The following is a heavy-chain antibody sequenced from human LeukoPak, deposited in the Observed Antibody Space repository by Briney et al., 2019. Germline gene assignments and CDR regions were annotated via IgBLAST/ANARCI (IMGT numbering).Heavy chain of an antibody. CDR1: GGSISSYY. CDR2: IYYSGST. Sequence: SETLSLTCTVSGGSISSYYWNWIRQPPGKGLEWIAYIYYSGSTNYNPSLKSRVTISVDTSKNQFSLKLSSVTAADTAVYYCARTTEAHSWRTRYYDYYMDVWGKGTTVTVSS. V-gene: IGHV4-59*01. J-gene: IGHJ6*03. CDR3: ARTTEAHSWRTRYYDYYMDV. D-gene: IGHD6-13*01.